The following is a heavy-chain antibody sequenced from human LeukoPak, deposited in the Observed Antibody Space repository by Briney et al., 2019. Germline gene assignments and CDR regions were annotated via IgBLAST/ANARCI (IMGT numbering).Heavy chain of an antibody. CDR2: TYYRSTWYN. Sequence: SQTLSLTCAISGDSVSSNSGTWNWIRQSPSRGLEWLGRTYYRSTWYNDYAVSVRGRITVNPDTSKNQFSLHLNSVTPEDTAVYYCARRLTQYDCFDPWGQGILVTVSS. V-gene: IGHV6-1*01. J-gene: IGHJ5*02. D-gene: IGHD2-2*01. CDR3: ARRLTQYDCFDP. CDR1: GDSVSSNSGT.